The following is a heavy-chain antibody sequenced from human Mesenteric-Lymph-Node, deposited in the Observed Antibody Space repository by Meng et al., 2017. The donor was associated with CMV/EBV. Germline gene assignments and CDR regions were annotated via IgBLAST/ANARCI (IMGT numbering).Heavy chain of an antibody. CDR3: ARVQCSTTSCYDNWFDP. D-gene: IGHD2-2*01. J-gene: IGHJ5*02. Sequence: ASVKVSCKASGYTFTGYFMHWVRQAPGQGLEWMGWINPNSGDTNCAQKFQGRVTMTRDTSTTTVYMELRSLTSDDTAVYYCARVQCSTTSCYDNWFDPWGQGTLVTVSS. V-gene: IGHV1-2*02. CDR2: INPNSGDT. CDR1: GYTFTGYF.